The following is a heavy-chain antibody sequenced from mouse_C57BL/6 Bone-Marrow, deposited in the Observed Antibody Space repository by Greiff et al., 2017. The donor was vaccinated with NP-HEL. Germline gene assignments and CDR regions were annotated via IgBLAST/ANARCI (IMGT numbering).Heavy chain of an antibody. CDR2: IHPSDSDT. J-gene: IGHJ1*03. V-gene: IGHV1-74*01. CDR1: GYTFTSYW. D-gene: IGHD4-1*01. CDR3: AIRLTGTPYWYFDV. Sequence: QVQLQQPGAELVKPGASVKVSCKASGYTFTSYWMHWVKQRPGQGLEWIGRIHPSDSDTNYNQKFKGKATLTVDKSSSTAYMPLSSLTSEDSAVYYCAIRLTGTPYWYFDVWGTGTTVTVSS.